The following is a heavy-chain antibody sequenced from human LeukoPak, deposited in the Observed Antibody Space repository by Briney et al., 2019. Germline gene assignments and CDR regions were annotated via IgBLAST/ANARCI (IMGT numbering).Heavy chain of an antibody. V-gene: IGHV3-23*01. J-gene: IGHJ4*02. CDR2: ISGSGGST. CDR3: AKECYSYGCGRFDY. D-gene: IGHD5-18*01. Sequence: GGTLRLSCAASGFTFSSYGMSWVRQAPGKGLEWVSAISGSGGSTYYADSVKGRFTISRDNAKNSLYLQMNSLRAEDTAVYYCAKECYSYGCGRFDYWGQGTLVTVSS. CDR1: GFTFSSYG.